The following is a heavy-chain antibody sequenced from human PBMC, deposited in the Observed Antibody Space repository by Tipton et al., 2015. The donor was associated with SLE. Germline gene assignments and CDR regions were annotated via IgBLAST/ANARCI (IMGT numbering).Heavy chain of an antibody. CDR2: INHSGGT. Sequence: GLVKPSETLSLTCAVYGGSFSGYYWSWIRQPPGKGLEWIGEINHSGGTNYNPSLKSRVTISVDTSKNQFSLKLSSVTAADTAVYYCARLGRRGGNWYFDLWGRGTLVTVSS. CDR1: GGSFSGYY. V-gene: IGHV4-34*01. D-gene: IGHD3-16*01. J-gene: IGHJ2*01. CDR3: ARLGRRGGNWYFDL.